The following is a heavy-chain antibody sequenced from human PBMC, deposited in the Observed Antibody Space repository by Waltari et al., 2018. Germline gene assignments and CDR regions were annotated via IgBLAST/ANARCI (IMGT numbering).Heavy chain of an antibody. CDR2: IKEDGSEK. CDR1: GFPFSSHW. CDR3: ARLIGGTLTEYYQ. D-gene: IGHD1-26*01. V-gene: IGHV3-7*01. Sequence: EVQLMESGGGLVQPGGSRRLSCAAYGFPFSSHWMPSVRQAPGKGLEWMANIKEDGSEKYYVDSVKGRFTISRDNAKNSLYLQMNSLRVEDAAVYYCARLIGGTLTEYYQWGQGTLVTVPS. J-gene: IGHJ1*01.